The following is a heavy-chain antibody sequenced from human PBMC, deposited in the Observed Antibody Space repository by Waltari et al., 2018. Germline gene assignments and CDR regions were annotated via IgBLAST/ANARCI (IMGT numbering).Heavy chain of an antibody. V-gene: IGHV1-2*02. D-gene: IGHD6-19*01. CDR1: GYTFTGYY. CDR2: INPNSGGT. Sequence: QVQLVQSGAEVKKPGASVKVSCKASGYTFTGYYMHWVRQAPGQGLEWMGWINPNSGGTNYAQKFQGRVNMTRDTAIGTAYMGVSRLRSDDTAVYYCASLPPSSSGWSDYWGQGTLVTVAS. J-gene: IGHJ4*02. CDR3: ASLPPSSSGWSDY.